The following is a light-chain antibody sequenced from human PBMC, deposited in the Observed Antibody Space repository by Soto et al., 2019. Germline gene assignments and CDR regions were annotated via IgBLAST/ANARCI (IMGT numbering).Light chain of an antibody. Sequence: QSVLTQPPSASGTPVQRVTISCSGSNSNIGSNIVNWYQHLPGTAPKLLIYSDNQRPSGVPDRFSGSKSGTSASLASSGLESEDEADYYCAAWDDSLNAVIFGGGTKLTV. CDR2: SDN. CDR1: NSNIGSNI. CDR3: AAWDDSLNAVI. J-gene: IGLJ2*01. V-gene: IGLV1-44*01.